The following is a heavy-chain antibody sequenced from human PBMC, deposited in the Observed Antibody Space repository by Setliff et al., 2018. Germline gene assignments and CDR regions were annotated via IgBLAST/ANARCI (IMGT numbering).Heavy chain of an antibody. D-gene: IGHD2-21*01. CDR3: ARDLGHGGDFDY. CDR2: IGHTGSI. V-gene: IGHV4-38-2*02. Sequence: SETLSLTCTVSGYSISSGYIWGWIRQPPGKGLEWVGNIGHTGSINYNPSLKSRLTISRDTSKNQVSPKLNSVTATDTAVYYCARDLGHGGDFDYWGQGIQVTVSS. J-gene: IGHJ4*02. CDR1: GYSISSGYI.